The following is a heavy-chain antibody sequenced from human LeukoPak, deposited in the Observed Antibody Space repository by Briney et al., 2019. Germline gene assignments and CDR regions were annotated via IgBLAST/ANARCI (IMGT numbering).Heavy chain of an antibody. CDR3: TRHSRYCSGGSCYSENY. V-gene: IGHV3-73*01. Sequence: PGGSLRLSCAASGFTFSGSAMHWVRQASGKGLEWVGRIRSKANSYATAYAASVKGRFTISRDDSKNTAYLQMNSLKTEDTAVYYCTRHSRYCSGGSCYSENYWGQGTLVTVSS. CDR1: GFTFSGSA. CDR2: IRSKANSYAT. D-gene: IGHD2-15*01. J-gene: IGHJ4*02.